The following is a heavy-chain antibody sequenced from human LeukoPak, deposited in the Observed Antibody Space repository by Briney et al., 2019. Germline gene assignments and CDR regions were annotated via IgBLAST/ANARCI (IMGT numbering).Heavy chain of an antibody. CDR3: ARARGDGYNCWGLDY. CDR2: IYHSGST. V-gene: IGHV4-30-2*01. Sequence: PSETLSLTCAVSGGSISSGGYSWSWIRQPPGKGLEWIGYIYHSGSTYYNPSLKSRVTISVDRSKNQFSLKLSSATAADTAVYYCARARGDGYNCWGLDYWGQGTLVTVSS. J-gene: IGHJ4*02. CDR1: GGSISSGGYS. D-gene: IGHD5-24*01.